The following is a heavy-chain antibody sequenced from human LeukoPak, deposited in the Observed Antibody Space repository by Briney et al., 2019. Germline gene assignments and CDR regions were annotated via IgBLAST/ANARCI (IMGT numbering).Heavy chain of an antibody. CDR1: GYTFTSYG. CDR3: AREGVDWNHSVYYFDY. Sequence: ASVKVSCKASGYTFTSYGISWVRQAPGQGLEWMGWINPNSGGTNYAQKFQGRVTMTRDTSISTAYMELSRLRSDDTAVYYCAREGVDWNHSVYYFDYWGQGTLVTVSS. CDR2: INPNSGGT. V-gene: IGHV1-2*02. J-gene: IGHJ4*02. D-gene: IGHD1-1*01.